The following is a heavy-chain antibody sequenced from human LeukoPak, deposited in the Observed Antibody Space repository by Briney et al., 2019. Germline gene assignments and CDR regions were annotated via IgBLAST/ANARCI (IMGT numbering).Heavy chain of an antibody. J-gene: IGHJ5*02. Sequence: ASVKVSCKASGYTFTSYDINWVRQATGQGLEWMGWMNPNSGNTGYAQKFQGRVTTTRNTSISTAYMELSSLRSEDTAVYYCAKVDYYDSSGNWFDPWGLGTLVTVSS. CDR2: MNPNSGNT. CDR1: GYTFTSYD. V-gene: IGHV1-8*01. D-gene: IGHD3-22*01. CDR3: AKVDYYDSSGNWFDP.